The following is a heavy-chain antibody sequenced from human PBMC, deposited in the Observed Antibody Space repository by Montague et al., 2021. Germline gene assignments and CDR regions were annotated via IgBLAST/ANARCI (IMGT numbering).Heavy chain of an antibody. V-gene: IGHV4-39*01. D-gene: IGHD2-8*01. CDR2: IYSSGST. CDR3: TRPGGYCTNDTCYFWFAP. J-gene: IGHJ5*02. CDR1: GGSISRSSYY. Sequence: SETLSPTRTVSGGSISRSSYYWGWIRQPPGKGLEWIGSIYSSGSTYYNPSLKSRVTISADTSKNQFSLKLSSVTAADTAVYYCTRPGGYCTNDTCYFWFAPWGQGILVTVSS.